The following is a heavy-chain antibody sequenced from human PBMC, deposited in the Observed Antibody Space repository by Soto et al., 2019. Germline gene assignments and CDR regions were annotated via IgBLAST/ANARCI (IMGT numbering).Heavy chain of an antibody. J-gene: IGHJ4*02. Sequence: EVQLVESGGGLVQPGESLRVSCEASGFTFSTYWMTWVRQAPGKGLEWVANIKQDGSEKFYVGSVRGRFTISRDNAKNSMYLQMNSLRADDTAVYYCARRSSGRLTTAWAPLDWWGQGTLVTVSS. CDR3: ARRSSGRLTTAWAPLDW. D-gene: IGHD2-21*01. V-gene: IGHV3-7*03. CDR2: IKQDGSEK. CDR1: GFTFSTYW.